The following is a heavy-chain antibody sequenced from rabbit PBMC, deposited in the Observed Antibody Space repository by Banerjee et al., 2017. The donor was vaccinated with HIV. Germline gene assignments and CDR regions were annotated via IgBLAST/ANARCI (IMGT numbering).Heavy chain of an antibody. J-gene: IGHJ4*01. CDR1: GFTLSTYY. CDR3: ARDGAGGSYFAL. CDR2: IDPVFGIT. V-gene: IGHV1S7*01. Sequence: HLVESGGGLVQPGGSLKLSCKASGFTLSTYYINWVRQAPGKGLEWIGYIDPVFGITYYASWVNGRFSISRENAQNTVSLQMTSLTAADTATYFCARDGAGGSYFALWGPGTLVTVS. D-gene: IGHD8-1*01.